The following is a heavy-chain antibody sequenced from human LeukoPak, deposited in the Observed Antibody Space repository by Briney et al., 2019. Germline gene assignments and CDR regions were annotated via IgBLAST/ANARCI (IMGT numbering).Heavy chain of an antibody. J-gene: IGHJ4*02. V-gene: IGHV4-38-2*02. Sequence: SETLSLTCSVSGLSISSGRFWVWIRQPPGKGLEWLATVYESGTPFYNPSLKSRLTISVDSPRNQFSLRLTSLTAADTAVYYCARLVTVTTGVYLDYWGQGNLVTVSS. CDR2: VYESGTP. D-gene: IGHD4-17*01. CDR3: ARLVTVTTGVYLDY. CDR1: GLSISSGRF.